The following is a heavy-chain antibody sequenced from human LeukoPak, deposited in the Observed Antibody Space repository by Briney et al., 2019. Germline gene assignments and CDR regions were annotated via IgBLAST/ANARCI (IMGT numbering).Heavy chain of an antibody. J-gene: IGHJ3*02. CDR1: GGSISSYY. Sequence: SETLSLTCTVSGGSISSYYWSWIRQPPGKGLEWIGYIYYGGSTNYNPSLKSRVTISVDTSKNQFSLKLSSVTAADTAVYYCARYYYDSSGYSDAFDIWGQGTMVTVSS. CDR3: ARYYYDSSGYSDAFDI. CDR2: IYYGGST. V-gene: IGHV4-59*08. D-gene: IGHD3-22*01.